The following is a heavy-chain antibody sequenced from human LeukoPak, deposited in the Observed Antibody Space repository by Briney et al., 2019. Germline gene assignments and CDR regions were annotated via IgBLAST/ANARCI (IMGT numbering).Heavy chain of an antibody. CDR1: GYTFTGYY. CDR2: INPNSGGT. V-gene: IGHV1-2*02. CDR3: AREMYSSSWYPYYYYGMDV. J-gene: IGHJ6*02. Sequence: ASVKVSCKASGYTFTGYYMHWVRQAPGQGLERMGWINPNSGGTNYAQKFQGRVTMTRDTSISTAYMELSRLRSDDTAVYYCAREMYSSSWYPYYYYGMDVWGQGTTVTVSS. D-gene: IGHD6-13*01.